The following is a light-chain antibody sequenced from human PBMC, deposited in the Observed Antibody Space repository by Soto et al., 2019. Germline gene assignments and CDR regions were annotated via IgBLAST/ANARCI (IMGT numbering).Light chain of an antibody. J-gene: IGKJ1*01. CDR2: KAS. Sequence: DIEMTQSPSTLSGSVGDGVTITCRASQTISSWLAWYQEKPGKAPKLLIYKASTLKSGVPSRFSGSGSGTEFTLTISSLQPDDFATYYCQRYKSYSATFGQGTKVDIK. V-gene: IGKV1-5*03. CDR1: QTISSW. CDR3: QRYKSYSAT.